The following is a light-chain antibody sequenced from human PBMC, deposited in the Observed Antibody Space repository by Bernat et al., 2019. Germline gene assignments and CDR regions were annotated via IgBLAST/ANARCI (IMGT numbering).Light chain of an antibody. Sequence: DIQMTQSPSTLSASIGDRVTITCRASQTISSWLAWYQQKPGKAPKLLIYKASSLESGVPSRFSGSGSGTEFTLTISSLQPDDLATYYCQEYRSVSGTFGQGTEVEIK. CDR1: QTISSW. CDR2: KAS. J-gene: IGKJ1*01. CDR3: QEYRSVSGT. V-gene: IGKV1-5*03.